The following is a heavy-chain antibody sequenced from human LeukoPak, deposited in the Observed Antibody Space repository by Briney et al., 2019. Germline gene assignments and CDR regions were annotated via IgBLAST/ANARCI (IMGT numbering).Heavy chain of an antibody. CDR1: GGTFSSYA. CDR2: IIPIFGTA. J-gene: IGHJ4*02. CDR3: ARDKRADEGSKFDY. Sequence: SVKVSCKASGGTFSSYAISWVRQAPGQGLEWMGGIIPIFGTANYAQKFQGRVTITADESTSTAYMELSSLRADDTAVYYCARDKRADEGSKFDYWGQGTLVTVSS. D-gene: IGHD1-26*01. V-gene: IGHV1-69*13.